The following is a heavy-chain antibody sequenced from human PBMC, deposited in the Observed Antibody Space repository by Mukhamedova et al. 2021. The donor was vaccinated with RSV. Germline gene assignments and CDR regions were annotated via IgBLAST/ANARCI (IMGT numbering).Heavy chain of an antibody. J-gene: IGHJ4*01. D-gene: IGHD3-22*01. Sequence: GESPGQGLEWMGWINVYNGNTNYAQILQGRVTMTTDTSTSTAYMELRSLRSDDTAVYYCVRDYYESSGYYAKFEYWG. V-gene: IGHV1-18*01. CDR3: VRDYYESSGYYAKFEY. CDR2: INVYNGNT.